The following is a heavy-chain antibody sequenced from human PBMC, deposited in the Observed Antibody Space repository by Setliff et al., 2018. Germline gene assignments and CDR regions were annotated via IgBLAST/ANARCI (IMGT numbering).Heavy chain of an antibody. D-gene: IGHD3-3*01. CDR1: GFTFSSYS. CDR2: ISSSGSTI. V-gene: IGHV3-48*01. J-gene: IGHJ3*02. Sequence: GSLRLSCAASGFTFSSYSMNWVRQAPGKGLEWVSYISSSGSTIYYADSVKGRFTISRDNAKNSLYLQMNSLRAEDTAVYYCARDYTYYDFWSGPSSDAFDIWGQGTMVTVSS. CDR3: ARDYTYYDFWSGPSSDAFDI.